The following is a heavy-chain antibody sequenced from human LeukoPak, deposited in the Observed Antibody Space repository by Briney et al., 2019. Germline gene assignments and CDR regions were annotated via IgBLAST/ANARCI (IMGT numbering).Heavy chain of an antibody. V-gene: IGHV3-30-3*01. D-gene: IGHD6-19*01. Sequence: GGSLRLSCAASGFTFSSYALHWVRQAPGKGLEWVALISYDGSNKYNTDSVKGRFTISRDNSKNTLYLQMNSLRAEDTAVYYCAKDFSQYSSGWYLPGFDYWGQGTLVTVSS. CDR3: AKDFSQYSSGWYLPGFDY. J-gene: IGHJ4*02. CDR1: GFTFSSYA. CDR2: ISYDGSNK.